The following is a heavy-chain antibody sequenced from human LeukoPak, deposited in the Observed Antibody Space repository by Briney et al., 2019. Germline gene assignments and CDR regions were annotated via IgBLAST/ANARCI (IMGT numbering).Heavy chain of an antibody. D-gene: IGHD3-22*01. CDR3: ARRNYDSSGTVDY. CDR2: IYYTGST. CDR1: GASIRGTSYH. J-gene: IGHJ4*02. Sequence: SETLSLTCTVSGASIRGTSYHWGWIRQPPGKGLEWIGSIYYTGSTYYNPSLKSRVTVSIDTSKNQFSLKLTSVTAADTAVYYCARRNYDSSGTVDYWRQGTLVAVSS. V-gene: IGHV4-39*01.